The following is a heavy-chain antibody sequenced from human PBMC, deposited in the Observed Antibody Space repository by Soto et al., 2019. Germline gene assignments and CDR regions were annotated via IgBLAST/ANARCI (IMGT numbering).Heavy chain of an antibody. V-gene: IGHV3-48*01. CDR1: GFTFSSYS. J-gene: IGHJ4*02. D-gene: IGHD4-17*01. CDR3: AKDEPRDDYGDYFSY. CDR2: ISSSSSTI. Sequence: GGSLRLSCAASGFTFSSYSMNWVRQAPGKGLEWVSYISSSSSTIYYADSVKGRFTISRDNAKNSLYLQMNSLRAEDTAVYYCAKDEPRDDYGDYFSYWGQGTLVTVPS.